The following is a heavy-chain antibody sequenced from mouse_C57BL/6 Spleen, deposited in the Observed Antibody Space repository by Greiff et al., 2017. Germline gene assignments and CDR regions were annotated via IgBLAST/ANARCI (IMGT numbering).Heavy chain of an antibody. J-gene: IGHJ3*01. V-gene: IGHV14-1*01. Sequence: VQLQQSGAELVRPGASVKLSCTASGFNFKDYYMHWVKQRPEQGLEWIGRIDPEDGDTEYAPKFQGKSTMTADTSTNTAYLQLSSLTSEDTAVYYWTTGGSCSPYWGQGTLVTVSA. D-gene: IGHD1-1*02. CDR2: IDPEDGDT. CDR1: GFNFKDYY. CDR3: TTGGSCSPY.